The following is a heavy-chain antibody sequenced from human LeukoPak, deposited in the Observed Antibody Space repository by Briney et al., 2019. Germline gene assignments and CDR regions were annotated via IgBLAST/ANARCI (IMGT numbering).Heavy chain of an antibody. CDR3: TRAPWELRTFDY. D-gene: IGHD1-26*01. J-gene: IGHJ4*02. Sequence: GGSLRLSCAASTFTFSGSAIHWVRQASGKGLEWVGRIRSKANSYATAYAASVKGRFTISRDDSKNTAYLQMNSLKTEDTAVYYCTRAPWELRTFDYWGQGTLVTVSS. V-gene: IGHV3-73*01. CDR1: TFTFSGSA. CDR2: IRSKANSYAT.